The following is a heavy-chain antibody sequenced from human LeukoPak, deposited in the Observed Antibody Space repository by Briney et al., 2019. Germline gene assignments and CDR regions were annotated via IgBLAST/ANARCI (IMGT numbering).Heavy chain of an antibody. CDR3: ARDVSDYYDSSGYEPEYFQH. CDR2: INPNSGGT. D-gene: IGHD3-22*01. V-gene: IGHV1-2*02. Sequence: ASVKVSCKASGYTFTGYYMHWVRQAPGQGLEWMGWINPNSGGTNYAQKFQGRVTMTRDTSISTAYMELRSLRSDDTAVYHCARDVSDYYDSSGYEPEYFQHWGQGTLVTVSS. CDR1: GYTFTGYY. J-gene: IGHJ1*01.